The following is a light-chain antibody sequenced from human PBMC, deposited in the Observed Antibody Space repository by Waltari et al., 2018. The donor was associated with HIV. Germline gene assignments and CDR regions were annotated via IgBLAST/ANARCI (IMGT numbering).Light chain of an antibody. J-gene: IGLJ3*02. CDR2: EVT. CDR1: SPDAGTYNL. CDR3: CAFAGANTWV. Sequence: QSALTHPASVSGSPRQSLPLPCSGTSPDAGTYNLVSWYQHHPARAPKLIIYEVTKWPAGVSHRFSGSKSGNTASLTISGLQADDEADYYCCAFAGANTWVFGGGTKLIVL. V-gene: IGLV2-23*02.